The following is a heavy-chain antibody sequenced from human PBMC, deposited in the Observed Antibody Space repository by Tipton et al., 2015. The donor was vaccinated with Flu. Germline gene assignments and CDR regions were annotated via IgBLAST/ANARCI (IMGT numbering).Heavy chain of an antibody. CDR1: GGSIRSSSYY. Sequence: TLSLTCTVSGGSIRSSSYYWGWIRQPPGKGLEWIGRIYTSGSTNYNPSLKSRVIISVDTSKEEFSLNLTSVTAADTAVYYCARRGLRDRAYEDWGQGTLVTVSS. CDR2: IYTSGST. D-gene: IGHD3-10*01. V-gene: IGHV4-39*07. CDR3: ARRGLRDRAYED. J-gene: IGHJ4*02.